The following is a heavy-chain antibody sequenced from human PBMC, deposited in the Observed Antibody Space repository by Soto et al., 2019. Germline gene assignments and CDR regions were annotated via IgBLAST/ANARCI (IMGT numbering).Heavy chain of an antibody. CDR2: TYYRSKWYN. J-gene: IGHJ5*02. CDR3: AKEELELRTNWFDP. Sequence: SQTLSLTCAISGGSVSSNSAAWNWIRQSPSRGLEWLGRTYYRSKWYNDYAVSAKSRITINPDTSKNQFSLQLNSVTPEDTAVYYCAKEELELRTNWFDPWGQGTLVTVSS. V-gene: IGHV6-1*01. D-gene: IGHD1-7*01. CDR1: GGSVSSNSAA.